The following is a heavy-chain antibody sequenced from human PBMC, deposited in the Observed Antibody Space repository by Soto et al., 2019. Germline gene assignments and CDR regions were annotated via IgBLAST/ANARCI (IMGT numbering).Heavy chain of an antibody. Sequence: EVQVLESGGDLVQPGGSLRLSCAASGFTFSSYDMNWVRQAPGKGLEWVSGVSASGSITSYADSAKGRFTISRDNAKNTVFLQMTGLRAEDTAVYFCAKGDCSGGRCYRGFDYWGQGTLVTVSS. CDR1: GFTFSSYD. D-gene: IGHD2-15*01. V-gene: IGHV3-23*01. J-gene: IGHJ4*02. CDR2: VSASGSIT. CDR3: AKGDCSGGRCYRGFDY.